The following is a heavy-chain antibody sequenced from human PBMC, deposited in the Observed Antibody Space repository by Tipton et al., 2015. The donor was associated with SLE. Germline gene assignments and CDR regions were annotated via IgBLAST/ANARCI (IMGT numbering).Heavy chain of an antibody. J-gene: IGHJ4*02. CDR3: ASQNGEGYCSGGSCPGD. V-gene: IGHV4-31*03. D-gene: IGHD2-15*01. CDR2: IYYSGST. Sequence: TLSLTCTVSGGSISSGGYHWSWIRQHPGKGLEWIGYIYYSGSTYYNPSLKSRVTISVDTSKNQFSLKLSSVTAADTAVYYCASQNGEGYCSGGSCPGDWGQGTLVTVSS. CDR1: GGSISSGGYH.